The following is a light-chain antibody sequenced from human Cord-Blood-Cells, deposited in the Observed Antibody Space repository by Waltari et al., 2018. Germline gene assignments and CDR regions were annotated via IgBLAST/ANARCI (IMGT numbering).Light chain of an antibody. Sequence: QSALTQPASVSGSPGQSITISCTGPSSDVGGFNYVSWYQQHPGKAPKLMIYYVSNRPSGVFKRFSGSKSGNTASLTISGLQAEDEADYYCSSYTSSSTGVFGGGTKLTVL. CDR1: SSDVGGFNY. V-gene: IGLV2-14*01. CDR3: SSYTSSSTGV. J-gene: IGLJ3*02. CDR2: YVS.